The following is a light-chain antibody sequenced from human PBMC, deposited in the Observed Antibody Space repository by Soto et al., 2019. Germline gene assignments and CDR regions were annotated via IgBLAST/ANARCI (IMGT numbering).Light chain of an antibody. Sequence: QSVFTQPPSASVTTGQRVTICCSGSSSNIGIDYVYWYEQLPETAPNLLIYRNNQRPSGDHDRFSGSKSVTSASLAISGLRSEDEADYYCAAWDYSPYVVCGGGTK. CDR2: RNN. CDR3: AAWDYSPYVV. CDR1: SSNIGIDY. J-gene: IGLJ2*01. V-gene: IGLV1-47*01.